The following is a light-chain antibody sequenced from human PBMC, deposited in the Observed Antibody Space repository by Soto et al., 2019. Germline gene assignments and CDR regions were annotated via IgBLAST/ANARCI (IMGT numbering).Light chain of an antibody. Sequence: EIVMTQSPATLSVSPGERATLSSRASQSVSSNLAWYQQKPGQAPRLLIYGASTRATGIPARFSGSGSGAECTLTISSLQSEDFAGYYCQQYNNWPPWTFGQGTKVEIK. CDR2: GAS. CDR1: QSVSSN. V-gene: IGKV3-15*01. CDR3: QQYNNWPPWT. J-gene: IGKJ1*01.